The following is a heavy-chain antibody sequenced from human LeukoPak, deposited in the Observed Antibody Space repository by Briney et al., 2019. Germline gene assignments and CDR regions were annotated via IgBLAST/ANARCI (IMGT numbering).Heavy chain of an antibody. D-gene: IGHD3-22*01. V-gene: IGHV3-11*01. CDR3: ARDLHYDSSGHYGY. CDR1: GFTFSDYY. Sequence: AGGSLRLSCAASGFTFSDYYMSWIRQAPGKGLEWVSYISSSGSTIYYADSVKGRFTISRDNAKNSLYLQMNSLRAEDTAVYYCARDLHYDSSGHYGYWGQGTLVTVCS. CDR2: ISSSGSTI. J-gene: IGHJ4*02.